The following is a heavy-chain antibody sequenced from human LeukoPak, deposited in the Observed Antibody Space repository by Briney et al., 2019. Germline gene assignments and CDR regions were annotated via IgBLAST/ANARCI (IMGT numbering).Heavy chain of an antibody. V-gene: IGHV4-39*01. CDR2: IYYSGST. D-gene: IGHD6-13*01. CDR3: ARFVRTIAAAWHDAFDI. CDR1: GGSISSSSYY. Sequence: SETLSLTCTVSGGSISSSSYYWGWIRQPPGKGLEWIGSIYYSGSTYYNPSLKSRVTISVDTSKNQFSLKLSSVAAADTAVYYCARFVRTIAAAWHDAFDIWGQGTMVTVSS. J-gene: IGHJ3*02.